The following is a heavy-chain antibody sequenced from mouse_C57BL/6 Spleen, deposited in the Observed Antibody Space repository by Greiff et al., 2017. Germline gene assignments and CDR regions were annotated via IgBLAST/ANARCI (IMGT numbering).Heavy chain of an antibody. Sequence: QVQLQQPGAELVKPGASVKVSCKASGYTFTSYWMHWVKQRPGQGLEWIGRIHPSDSDTNYNQKFKGKDTLTVDKSSSTAYMQLSSLTSEDSAVYYCAMHYSNFWFAYWGQGTLVTVSA. CDR1: GYTFTSYW. J-gene: IGHJ3*01. V-gene: IGHV1-74*01. D-gene: IGHD2-5*01. CDR2: IHPSDSDT. CDR3: AMHYSNFWFAY.